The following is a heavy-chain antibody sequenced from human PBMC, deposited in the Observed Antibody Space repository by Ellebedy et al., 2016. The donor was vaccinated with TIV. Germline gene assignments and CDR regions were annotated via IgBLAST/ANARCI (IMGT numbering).Heavy chain of an antibody. CDR1: GGYISSNF. CDR2: AYYNGST. V-gene: IGHV4-4*08. CDR3: AREGPYSSSWYGSLDY. Sequence: SETLSLTCTVSGGYISSNFWGWIRQPPGKGLEWIGYAYYNGSTNYSPSLKSRVTISLDTSKNQFSLRLRSVTAADTAVYYCAREGPYSSSWYGSLDYWGQGTLVTVSS. J-gene: IGHJ4*02. D-gene: IGHD6-13*01.